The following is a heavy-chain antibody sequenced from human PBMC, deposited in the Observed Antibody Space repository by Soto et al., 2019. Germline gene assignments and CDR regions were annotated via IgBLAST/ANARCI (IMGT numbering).Heavy chain of an antibody. CDR3: AKDTYYDFWSGYYYYYGMDV. CDR1: GFTFSTYG. J-gene: IGHJ6*02. D-gene: IGHD3-3*01. CDR2: ISYDGSNK. Sequence: GGSLRLSCAASGFTFSTYGMHWVRQAPGKGLERVAVISYDGSNKYYADSVKGRFTISRDNSKNTLYLQMNSLRAEDTAVFYCAKDTYYDFWSGYYYYYGMDVWGQGTTVTV. V-gene: IGHV3-30*18.